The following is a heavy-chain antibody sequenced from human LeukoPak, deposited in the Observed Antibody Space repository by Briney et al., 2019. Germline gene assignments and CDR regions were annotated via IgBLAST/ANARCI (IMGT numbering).Heavy chain of an antibody. V-gene: IGHV4-39*07. Sequence: PSETLSLTCTVSGGSISSSSYYWGWIRQPPGKGLEWIGSICYSGSTYYNPSLKSRVTISVDTSKNQFSLKLSSVTAADTAVYYCASSGYSYGQNNWFDPWGQGTLVTVSS. J-gene: IGHJ5*02. CDR3: ASSGYSYGQNNWFDP. CDR2: ICYSGST. D-gene: IGHD5-18*01. CDR1: GGSISSSSYY.